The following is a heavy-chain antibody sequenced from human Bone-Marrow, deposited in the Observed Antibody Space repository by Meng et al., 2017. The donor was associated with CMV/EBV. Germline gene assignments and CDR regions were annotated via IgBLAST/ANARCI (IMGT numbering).Heavy chain of an antibody. V-gene: IGHV3-48*03. CDR2: ISSEGDSI. CDR3: AREIRQQLDY. D-gene: IGHD6-13*01. Sequence: GGSLRLSCAASGFNFRRYEMTWVRQAPGKGLEWISYISSEGDSIYYADSVKGRFTVSRDNAKNSLYLQMNSLRAEDTAVYYCAREIRQQLDYWGQGTLVTVSS. CDR1: GFNFRRYE. J-gene: IGHJ4*02.